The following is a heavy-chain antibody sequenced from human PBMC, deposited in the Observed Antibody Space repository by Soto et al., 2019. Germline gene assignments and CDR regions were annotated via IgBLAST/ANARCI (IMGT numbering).Heavy chain of an antibody. J-gene: IGHJ4*02. D-gene: IGHD1-1*01. V-gene: IGHV3-23*01. CDR3: AKETAGKT. CDR1: GFTFSSYA. CDR2: ISGGGDSK. Sequence: GGSLRLSCEASGFTFSSYAMSWVRQAPGKGLEWVSGISGGGDSKHYAGSVKGRFTISRDNSKNTLYLQMSRLGAEDTALYYCAKETAGKTWGQGTPVTVSS.